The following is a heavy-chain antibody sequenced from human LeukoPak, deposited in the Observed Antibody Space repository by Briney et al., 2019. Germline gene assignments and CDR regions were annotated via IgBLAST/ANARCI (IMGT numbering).Heavy chain of an antibody. CDR3: TRGNLAAGGAFDI. CDR1: GFTFSSYA. Sequence: PGGSLRLSCAASGFTFSSYAMSWVRQAPGKGLEWVSAISGSGGSTYYADSVKGRFTISRDNSKNTLYLQMNSLRAEDTAVYYCTRGNLAAGGAFDIWGQGTVVTVSS. J-gene: IGHJ3*02. CDR2: ISGSGGST. V-gene: IGHV3-23*01. D-gene: IGHD6-13*01.